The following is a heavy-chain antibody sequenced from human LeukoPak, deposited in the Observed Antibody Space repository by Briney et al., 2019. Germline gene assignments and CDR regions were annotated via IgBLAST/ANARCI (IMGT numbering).Heavy chain of an antibody. D-gene: IGHD1-26*01. V-gene: IGHV1-3*01. Sequence: ASVKVSCKASGYTFTSYAMHWVRQAPGQRLEWMGWINAGSGNTKYSQKFQGRVTITRDTSASTAYMELSSLRSEDTAVYYCARVMEVGATRYYYYGMDVWGQGTTDTVSS. CDR2: INAGSGNT. CDR1: GYTFTSYA. CDR3: ARVMEVGATRYYYYGMDV. J-gene: IGHJ6*02.